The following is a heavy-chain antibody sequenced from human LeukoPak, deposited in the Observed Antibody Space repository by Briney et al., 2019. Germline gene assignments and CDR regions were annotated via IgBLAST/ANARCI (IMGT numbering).Heavy chain of an antibody. CDR1: GYTFTSYG. CDR3: ARTRGIAVAGTSDY. D-gene: IGHD6-19*01. CDR2: ISAYNGNT. V-gene: IGHV1-18*01. Sequence: ASVKVSCKASGYTFTSYGISWVRQAPGQGLEWMGWISAYNGNTNYAQKLQGRVTMTTDTSTSTDYMELRSLRSDDTAVYYCARTRGIAVAGTSDYWGQGTLVTVSS. J-gene: IGHJ4*02.